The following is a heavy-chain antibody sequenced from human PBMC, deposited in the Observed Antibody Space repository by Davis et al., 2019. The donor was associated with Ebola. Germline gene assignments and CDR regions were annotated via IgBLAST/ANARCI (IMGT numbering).Heavy chain of an antibody. Sequence: GGSLRLSCAASGFTFSGSAMHWVRQASGKGLEWVGRIRSKANSYATAYAASVKGRFTISRDDSKNTAYLQMNSLRDEDTAVYYCVRDISYHFDNWGQGTLVTVSS. J-gene: IGHJ4*02. CDR2: IRSKANSYAT. D-gene: IGHD5-24*01. V-gene: IGHV3-73*01. CDR3: VRDISYHFDN. CDR1: GFTFSGSA.